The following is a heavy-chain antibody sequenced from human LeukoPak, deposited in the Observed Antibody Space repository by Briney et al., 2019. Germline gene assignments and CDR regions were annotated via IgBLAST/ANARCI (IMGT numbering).Heavy chain of an antibody. J-gene: IGHJ4*02. Sequence: GGSLRLSCAASGFTFSRYAMHWVRQAPGKGLEWVAVIWYDGSNKYYTDSVKGRFTISRDNSKNTLYLQMNSLRAEDTAVYYCARDLYDYGSYWGQGTLVTVSS. D-gene: IGHD4/OR15-4a*01. CDR2: IWYDGSNK. CDR3: ARDLYDYGSY. V-gene: IGHV3-33*01. CDR1: GFTFSRYA.